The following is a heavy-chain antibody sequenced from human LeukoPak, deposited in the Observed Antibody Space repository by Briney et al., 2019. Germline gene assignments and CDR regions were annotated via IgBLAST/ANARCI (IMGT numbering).Heavy chain of an antibody. CDR1: GFTFSSYA. D-gene: IGHD6-13*01. CDR2: ISYDGSNK. Sequence: GRSLRLSCAASGFTFSSYAMHWVRQAPGKGLEWVAVISYDGSNKYYADSVKGRFTISRDNSKNTLYLQMNSLRAEDTAVYCCARPRGRSYLAAADTFDYWGQGTLVTVSS. CDR3: ARPRGRSYLAAADTFDY. J-gene: IGHJ4*02. V-gene: IGHV3-30-3*01.